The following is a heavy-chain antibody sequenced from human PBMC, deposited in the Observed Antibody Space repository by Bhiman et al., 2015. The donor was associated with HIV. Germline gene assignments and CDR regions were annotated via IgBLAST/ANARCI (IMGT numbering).Heavy chain of an antibody. Sequence: EVQLVESGGGLVKPGGSLRLSCAASGFTFSSYSMTWVRQAPGKGLEWVSSIISSSRYISYADSVKGRFTISRDNSKNTLYLQMNSLRAEDTAVYYCAKEIIAAAGTAHVFYYYYYMDVWGKGTTVTVSS. CDR1: GFTFSSYS. V-gene: IGHV3-21*01. J-gene: IGHJ6*03. CDR2: IISSSRYI. CDR3: AKEIIAAAGTAHVFYYYYYMDV. D-gene: IGHD6-13*01.